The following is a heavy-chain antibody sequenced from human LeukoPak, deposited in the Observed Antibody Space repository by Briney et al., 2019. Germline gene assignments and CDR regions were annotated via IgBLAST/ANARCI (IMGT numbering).Heavy chain of an antibody. J-gene: IGHJ6*03. CDR2: INHSGST. CDR3: ARAYGDYRYYYYYMDV. Sequence: SETLSLTCAVFGGSFSGYYWSWLRQRPGKGLEWIGEINHSGSTNYNPSLKSRVTISVDTSKNQFSLRVSSVTAADTAVYYGARAYGDYRYYYYYMDVWGKGTTVTVSS. CDR1: GGSFSGYY. D-gene: IGHD4-17*01. V-gene: IGHV4-34*01.